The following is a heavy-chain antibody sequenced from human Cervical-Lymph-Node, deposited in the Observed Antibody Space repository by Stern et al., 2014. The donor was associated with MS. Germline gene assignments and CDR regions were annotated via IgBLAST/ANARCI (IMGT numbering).Heavy chain of an antibody. CDR1: GFTFSSYA. Sequence: EVHLLESGGTLVQPGGSLRLSCAASGFTFSSYAMSWVRQAPGTGLEWVAVMSGSDGSTFYADSVKGRFTISRDNSKNTLFLQMNSLRAEDTAVYYCAKVYGSGPFDYWGQGTLVTVSS. V-gene: IGHV3-23*01. CDR3: AKVYGSGPFDY. J-gene: IGHJ4*02. CDR2: MSGSDGST. D-gene: IGHD6-19*01.